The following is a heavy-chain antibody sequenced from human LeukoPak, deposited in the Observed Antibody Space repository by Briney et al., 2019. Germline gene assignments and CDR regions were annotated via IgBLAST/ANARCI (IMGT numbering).Heavy chain of an antibody. CDR1: GFTFDDYA. CDR2: ISWNSGSI. Sequence: SLRLSCAASGFTFDDYAMHWVRQAPGKGLEWVSGISWNSGSIGYADSVKGRFTISRDNAKISLYLQMNSLRAEDTALYYCAKDRITMVRGAIWGAFDIWGQGTMVTVSS. CDR3: AKDRITMVRGAIWGAFDI. V-gene: IGHV3-9*01. J-gene: IGHJ3*02. D-gene: IGHD3-10*01.